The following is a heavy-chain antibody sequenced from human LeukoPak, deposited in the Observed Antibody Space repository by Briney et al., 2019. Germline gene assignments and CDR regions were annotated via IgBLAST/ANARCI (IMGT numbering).Heavy chain of an antibody. CDR3: ARDRVVGDSSGWSPFDAFDI. D-gene: IGHD6-19*01. CDR1: GCTFTGYY. V-gene: IGHV1-2*02. CDR2: INPNSGGT. J-gene: IGHJ3*02. Sequence: GASVKVSCKASGCTFTGYYMHWVRQAPGQGLEWMGWINPNSGGTNYAQKFQGRVTMTRDTSISTAYMELSRLRSDDTAVYYCARDRVVGDSSGWSPFDAFDIWGQGTMVTVSS.